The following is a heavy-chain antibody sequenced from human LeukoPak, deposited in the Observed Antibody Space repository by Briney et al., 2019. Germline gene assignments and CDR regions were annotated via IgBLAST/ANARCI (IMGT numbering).Heavy chain of an antibody. Sequence: PSETLSLTCTVSGGSISSYYWSWIRERPGRGLEWIGYIYYSGSTNYNPSLKSRVTISVDTSKNQFSLKLSSVTAADTAVYYCARESDAFDIWGQGTMVTVSS. CDR3: ARESDAFDI. J-gene: IGHJ3*02. V-gene: IGHV4-59*01. CDR1: GGSISSYY. CDR2: IYYSGST.